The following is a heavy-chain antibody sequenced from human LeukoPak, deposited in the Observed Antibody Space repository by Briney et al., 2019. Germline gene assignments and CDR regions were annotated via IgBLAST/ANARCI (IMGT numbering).Heavy chain of an antibody. J-gene: IGHJ4*02. CDR1: GGSISSSSYY. CDR2: IYYSGST. CDR3: ARGSMVRGVIIGYFDY. Sequence: SETLSLTCTVSGGSISSSSYYWGWIRQPPGKGLEWIGSIYYSGSTYYNPSLKSRVTISVDTSKNQFSLKLSSVTAADTAVYYCARGSMVRGVIIGYFDYWAREPWSPSPQ. D-gene: IGHD3-10*01. V-gene: IGHV4-39*07.